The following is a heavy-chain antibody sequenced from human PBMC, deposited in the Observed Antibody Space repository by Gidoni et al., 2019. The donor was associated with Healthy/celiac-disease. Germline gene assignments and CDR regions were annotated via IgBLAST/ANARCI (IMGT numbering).Heavy chain of an antibody. Sequence: QLQLQESGPGLVKPSETLSLTCTVPGGSISSSSYYWGWIRQPPGKGLEWIGSIYYRGSTYYNPSLKSRVTISVDTSKNQFSLKLSSVTAADTAVYYCARRSNDPHYYYYYYMDVWGKGTTVTVSS. CDR3: ARRSNDPHYYYYYYMDV. J-gene: IGHJ6*03. CDR2: IYYRGST. CDR1: GGSISSSSYY. V-gene: IGHV4-39*01. D-gene: IGHD3-16*01.